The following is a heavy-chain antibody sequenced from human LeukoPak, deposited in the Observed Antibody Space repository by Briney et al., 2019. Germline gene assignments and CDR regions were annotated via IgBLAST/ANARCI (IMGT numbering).Heavy chain of an antibody. CDR2: ISTSGGTK. D-gene: IGHD2-2*01. CDR3: ARDTSAFLTGYYYMDV. J-gene: IGHJ6*03. CDR1: GFTFSSFE. V-gene: IGHV3-23*01. Sequence: GGSLRLSCAASGFTFSSFEMNWVRQAPGRGLEWLSHISTSGGTKYYADSVRGRFTISRDNSKNTLYLQMNSLRAEDTAVYYCARDTSAFLTGYYYMDVWGKGTTVTVSS.